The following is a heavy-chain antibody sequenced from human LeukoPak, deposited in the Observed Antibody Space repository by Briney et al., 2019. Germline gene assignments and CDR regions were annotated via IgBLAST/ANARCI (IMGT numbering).Heavy chain of an antibody. V-gene: IGHV3-53*01. CDR1: GFTVRSNY. J-gene: IGHJ3*02. Sequence: GGSLRLSCAASGFTVRSNYMSWVRQAPGKGLEWVSSIYSGGSTYHVDSVKGRFTISRDNSKNTLFLQMNSLRAEDTAVYYCAREQYDDSGPDAYDIWGQGTTVTVSS. D-gene: IGHD3-22*01. CDR2: IYSGGST. CDR3: AREQYDDSGPDAYDI.